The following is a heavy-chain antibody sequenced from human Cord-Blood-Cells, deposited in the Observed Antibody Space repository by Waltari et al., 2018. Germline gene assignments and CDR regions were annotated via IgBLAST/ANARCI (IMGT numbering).Heavy chain of an antibody. CDR1: GFTFSSHA. CDR2: ISHDGSNK. Sequence: QVQLVESGGGVVQPGRSLRLSWAAYGFTFSSHAMHWVRQAPGKGLEWVAVISHDGSNKYYADSVKGRFTISRDNSKNTLYLQMNSLRAEDTAVYYCARVSSGYFDYWGQGTLVTVSS. V-gene: IGHV3-30-3*01. J-gene: IGHJ4*02. CDR3: ARVSSGYFDY. D-gene: IGHD1-26*01.